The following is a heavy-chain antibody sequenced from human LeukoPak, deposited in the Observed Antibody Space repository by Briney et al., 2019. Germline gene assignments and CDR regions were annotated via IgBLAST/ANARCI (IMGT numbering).Heavy chain of an antibody. V-gene: IGHV5-51*01. J-gene: IGHJ5*02. CDR1: GYSFTNYW. CDR3: ARHLRLWQNWFDP. CDR2: IYPGDSDT. Sequence: GESLKISCKGSGYSFTNYWVGWVRQMPGKGPEWMGIIYPGDSDTRYSPSFQGQVTISADKSISTAYLQWSSLKASDTAMYYCARHLRLWQNWFDPWGQGTLVTVSS. D-gene: IGHD5-18*01.